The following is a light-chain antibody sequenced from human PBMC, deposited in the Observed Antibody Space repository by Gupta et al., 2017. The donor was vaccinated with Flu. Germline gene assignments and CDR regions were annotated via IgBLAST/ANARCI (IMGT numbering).Light chain of an antibody. Sequence: DIVMTQSPDSLPVSLGERATINCRSSQSLLYSSKNKNYLAWYQQKPGQSPKLLFYWASTRESGVPDRFSGSGSVTDFTLTISSLQAEDVAVYFCQQDDSFPYTFGQGTKLEIK. CDR2: WAS. CDR3: QQDDSFPYT. J-gene: IGKJ2*01. V-gene: IGKV4-1*01. CDR1: QSLLYSSKNKNY.